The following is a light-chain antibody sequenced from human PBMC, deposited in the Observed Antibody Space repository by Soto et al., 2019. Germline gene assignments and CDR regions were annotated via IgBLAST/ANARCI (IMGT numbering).Light chain of an antibody. CDR2: GAS. CDR1: QSINSN. Sequence: IVMTQSPATLSVSPGERATLSCRASQSINSNLAWYQQKFGQAPRLLIYGASTRATGVPARFSGSGSGTEFTLTITSLQSEDCAVYYCQHYNNWPPWTFGQGTKVEI. V-gene: IGKV3-15*01. J-gene: IGKJ1*01. CDR3: QHYNNWPPWT.